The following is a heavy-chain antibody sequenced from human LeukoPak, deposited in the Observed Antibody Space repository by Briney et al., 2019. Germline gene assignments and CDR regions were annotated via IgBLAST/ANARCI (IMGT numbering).Heavy chain of an antibody. CDR2: ISYDGSNK. V-gene: IGHV3-30*01. D-gene: IGHD6-13*01. CDR3: ARGHYKSGSSHYDY. CDR1: GFTFSSYA. Sequence: GRSLRLSCAASGFTFSSYAMHWVRQAPGKGLEWVAVISYDGSNKYYADSVKGRFTISRDNSKNTLYLQMNSLRAEDTAVYYCARGHYKSGSSHYDYWGQGTLVTVSS. J-gene: IGHJ4*02.